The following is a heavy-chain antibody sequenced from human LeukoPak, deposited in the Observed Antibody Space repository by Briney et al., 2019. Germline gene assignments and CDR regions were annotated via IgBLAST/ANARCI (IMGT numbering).Heavy chain of an antibody. J-gene: IGHJ4*02. CDR2: VNHSGRT. CDR3: ARGQFQRDF. Sequence: PSETLSLTCAVYGGSFSGYSWSWIRQPPGKGLEWIGEVNHSGRTNYNPSLKSRVTISVDTSNNQFSLNLNSVTAADTAVYYCARGQFQRDFWGQGSLVTVSS. CDR1: GGSFSGYS. V-gene: IGHV4-34*01.